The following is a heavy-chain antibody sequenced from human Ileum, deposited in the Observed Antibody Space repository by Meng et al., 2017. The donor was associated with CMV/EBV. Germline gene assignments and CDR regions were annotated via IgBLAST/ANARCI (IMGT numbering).Heavy chain of an antibody. D-gene: IGHD5-18*01. Sequence: SETLSLTCSVSGGSIRSSSYYWAWIRQPPGKGLERIGNIYDTGSSYYNPSLESRATISLDTPKNQVPLKLSSVTAADTAVYYCARVGYGYLFWGQGALVTVSS. V-gene: IGHV4-39*06. CDR3: ARVGYGYLF. J-gene: IGHJ4*02. CDR2: IYDTGSS. CDR1: GGSIRSSSYY.